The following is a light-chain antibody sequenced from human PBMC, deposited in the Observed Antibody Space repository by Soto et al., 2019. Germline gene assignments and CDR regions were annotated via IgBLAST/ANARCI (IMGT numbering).Light chain of an antibody. J-gene: IGKJ1*01. CDR1: QGISW. CDR3: QQANSFPPWT. V-gene: IGKV1-12*01. CDR2: TAS. Sequence: DIQMTQSPSSVSASVGDRVTITCRASQGISWLAWYQQKPGKAPNLLISTASNLQSGVPSRFSGSGSGTDFTLTISSLQPEDFATYYCQQANSFPPWTFGQGTKVEIK.